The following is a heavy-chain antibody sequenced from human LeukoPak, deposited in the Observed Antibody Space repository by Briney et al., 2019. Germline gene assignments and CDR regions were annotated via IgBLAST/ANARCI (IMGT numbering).Heavy chain of an antibody. CDR2: IWNDGSNK. CDR3: ARIRSLYYYDSSGYGAFDI. V-gene: IGHV3-33*08. D-gene: IGHD3-22*01. J-gene: IGHJ3*02. Sequence: GGSLRLSCAASGFTFHIYGMHRVRQAPGRGLESVAVIWNDGSNKYYADYGKGRFTISSDNSKNPLYLQMNSLRADDTAVYYCARIRSLYYYDSSGYGAFDIWGQGTMVTVSS. CDR1: GFTFHIYG.